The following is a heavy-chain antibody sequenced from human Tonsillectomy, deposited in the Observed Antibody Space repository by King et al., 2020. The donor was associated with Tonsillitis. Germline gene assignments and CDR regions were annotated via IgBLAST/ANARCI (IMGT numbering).Heavy chain of an antibody. CDR2: INPSGGST. D-gene: IGHD3-22*01. J-gene: IGHJ4*02. V-gene: IGHV1-46*03. Sequence: QLVQSGAEVKKPGASVKVSCKASGYTFTSYYMHWVRQAPGQGLEWMGIINPSGGSTSYAQKFQGRVTMTRDTSTSTVYMELSSLRSEDTALYYCASLGITIDDGSGYSQTPFDYWGQGTLVTVSS. CDR3: ASLGITIDDGSGYSQTPFDY. CDR1: GYTFTSYY.